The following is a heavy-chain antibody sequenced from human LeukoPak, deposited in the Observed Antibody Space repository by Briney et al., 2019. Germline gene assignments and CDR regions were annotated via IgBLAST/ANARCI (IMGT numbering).Heavy chain of an antibody. Sequence: ASVMVSCKASGYTFTSYSITWVRQAPGQGLEWMGWIIASNGNTDYVKNLQGRVTMTTDTSTTTAYLELRSLRSDDTAVYYCARDKRDFWSGFRENYYYYYMDVWGKGTTVTVSS. CDR2: IIASNGNT. D-gene: IGHD3-3*01. J-gene: IGHJ6*03. CDR1: GYTFTSYS. CDR3: ARDKRDFWSGFRENYYYYYMDV. V-gene: IGHV1-18*01.